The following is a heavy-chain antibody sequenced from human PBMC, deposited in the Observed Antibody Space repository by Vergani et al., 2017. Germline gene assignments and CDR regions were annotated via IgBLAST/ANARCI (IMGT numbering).Heavy chain of an antibody. CDR1: GASINNDFYY. J-gene: IGHJ3*01. V-gene: IGHV4-61*02. CDR3: ARDNKQLRPRAFDL. Sequence: QVQLQESGPGLVKPSQTLSLTCTVSGASINNDFYYWHWIRQPAGKGLEWIGRIYVSGITDYNSSLQSRVSMSVDTSKNQFSLTLTPVTAADTAVYYCARDNKQLRPRAFDLWGQGKMVTVSS. D-gene: IGHD4-23*01. CDR2: IYVSGIT.